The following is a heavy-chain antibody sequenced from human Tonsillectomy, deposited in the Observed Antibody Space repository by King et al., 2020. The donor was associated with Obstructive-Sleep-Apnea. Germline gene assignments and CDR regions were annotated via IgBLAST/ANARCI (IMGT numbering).Heavy chain of an antibody. CDR1: GYSFTNYW. J-gene: IGHJ6*02. D-gene: IGHD1-26*01. V-gene: IGHV5-10-1*01. CDR2: IDPSDSYT. CDR3: ARPISGSYYGLDV. Sequence: QLVQSGVEVKKPGESLRISCKGSGYSFTNYWITWVRLMPGKGLEWMGRIDPSDSYTTYSPSFQGHVTISADKSISTAYLQWSSLKASDTAIYYCARPISGSYYGLDVWGQGTTVTVSS.